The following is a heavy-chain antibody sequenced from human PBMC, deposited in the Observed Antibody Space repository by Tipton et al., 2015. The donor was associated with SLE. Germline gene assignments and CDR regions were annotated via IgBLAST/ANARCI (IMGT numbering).Heavy chain of an antibody. CDR3: ARSEYSDGLLDY. D-gene: IGHD5-12*01. Sequence: TLSLTCTVSDDSISSYDWSWIRQPPGKGLEWIGYIYSSGSTSYNPSLKSRVTISLDTSKNHFSLRLSSVTAADTAVYYCARSEYSDGLLDYWGQGTLVTVSS. CDR2: IYSSGST. CDR1: DDSISSYD. J-gene: IGHJ4*02. V-gene: IGHV4-59*01.